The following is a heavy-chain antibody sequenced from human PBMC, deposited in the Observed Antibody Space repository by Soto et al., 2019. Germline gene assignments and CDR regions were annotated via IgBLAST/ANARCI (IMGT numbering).Heavy chain of an antibody. J-gene: IGHJ6*02. CDR1: GFTFSSYA. V-gene: IGHV3-23*01. Sequence: GGSLRLSCAASGFTFSSYAMSWVRQAPGKGLEWVSAISGSGGSTYYADSVKGRFTISRDNSKNTLYLQMNSLRAVYTAVYYCATDSNGVYSCGSCYPSGYYYGMDVWGQGTTVTVSS. D-gene: IGHD2-15*01. CDR2: ISGSGGST. CDR3: ATDSNGVYSCGSCYPSGYYYGMDV.